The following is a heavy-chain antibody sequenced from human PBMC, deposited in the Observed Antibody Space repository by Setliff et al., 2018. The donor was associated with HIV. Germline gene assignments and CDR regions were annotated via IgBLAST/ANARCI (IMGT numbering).Heavy chain of an antibody. CDR2: IYYSGST. D-gene: IGHD6-13*01. Sequence: NPSETLSLTCTVSGGSISSSSYYWGWIRQPPGKGLEWIGSIYYSGSTYYNPSLKSRVTISVDTSKNQFSLKLSSVTAADTAIFYCARATTGYSSIWYRNGLTYYYYMDVWGRGTKVTVSS. CDR3: ARATTGYSSIWYRNGLTYYYYMDV. J-gene: IGHJ6*03. CDR1: GGSISSSSYY. V-gene: IGHV4-39*01.